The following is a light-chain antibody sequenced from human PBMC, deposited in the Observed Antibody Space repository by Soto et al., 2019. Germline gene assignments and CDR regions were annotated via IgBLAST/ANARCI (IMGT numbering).Light chain of an antibody. Sequence: QSALTQPASVSGSPGQSITISCTGTSSDVGSYNLVSWYQQHPGKAPKLMIYEGSKRPSGVSNRFSGSKSGNTASLTISWLQAEDEADYYCCSYAGTEAYVFGTGTKLTVL. J-gene: IGLJ1*01. CDR2: EGS. CDR3: CSYAGTEAYV. CDR1: SSDVGSYNL. V-gene: IGLV2-23*01.